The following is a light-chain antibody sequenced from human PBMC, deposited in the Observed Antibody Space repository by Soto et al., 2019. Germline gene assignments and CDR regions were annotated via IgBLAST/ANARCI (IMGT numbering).Light chain of an antibody. J-gene: IGKJ4*01. CDR1: QSVNSN. V-gene: IGKV3-15*01. CDR3: QQYNFWPPLT. CDR2: DAS. Sequence: EIVMTQSPATLSVSPGERATLSCRASQSVNSNLAWYRQKPGQAPRLLISDASTRATGVPARFSGSGSGTEFTPPISSLQSEDSGIYYCQQYNFWPPLTFGGGTKVEIK.